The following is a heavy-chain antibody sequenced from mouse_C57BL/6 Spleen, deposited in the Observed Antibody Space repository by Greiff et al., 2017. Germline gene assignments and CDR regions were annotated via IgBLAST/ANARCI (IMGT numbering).Heavy chain of an antibody. D-gene: IGHD2-1*01. Sequence: QVQLKQPGAELVKPGASVKLSCKASGYTFTSYWMHWVKQRPGQGLEWIGMIHPNSGSTNYNEKFKSKATLTVDKSSSTAYMQLSSLTSEDSAVYYCAIYGNYDAMDYWGQGTSVTVSS. J-gene: IGHJ4*01. CDR1: GYTFTSYW. V-gene: IGHV1-64*01. CDR3: AIYGNYDAMDY. CDR2: IHPNSGST.